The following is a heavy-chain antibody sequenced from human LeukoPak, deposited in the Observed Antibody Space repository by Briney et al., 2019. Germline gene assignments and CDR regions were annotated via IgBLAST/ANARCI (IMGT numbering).Heavy chain of an antibody. J-gene: IGHJ4*02. CDR1: GGSFSGYY. V-gene: IGHV4-34*01. CDR2: INHSGST. CDR3: ARGLNRFDY. D-gene: IGHD1-14*01. Sequence: PSEALSLTCAVYGGSFSGYYWSWIRQPPGKGLEWIGEINHSGSTNYNPSLKSRVTISVDTSKNQFSLKLSSVTAADTAVYYCARGLNRFDYWGQGTLVTVSS.